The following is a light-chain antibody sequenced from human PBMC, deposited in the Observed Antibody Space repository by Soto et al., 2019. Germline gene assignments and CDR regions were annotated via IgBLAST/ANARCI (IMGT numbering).Light chain of an antibody. CDR2: DAS. CDR1: QSFSSW. V-gene: IGKV1-5*01. J-gene: IGKJ1*01. Sequence: DIQMTQSPSSLSASVGDRVTITCRASQSFSSWLAWYQQKPGKAPKLLIYDASSLQIGVPSRFSGSGSGTEFPLTISSLQPDDFATYYCQQYNSFPTFGRGTKVEIK. CDR3: QQYNSFPT.